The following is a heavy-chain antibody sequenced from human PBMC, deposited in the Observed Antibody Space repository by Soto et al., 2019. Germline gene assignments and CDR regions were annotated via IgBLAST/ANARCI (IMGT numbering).Heavy chain of an antibody. CDR1: GYSFPSQW. V-gene: IGHV5-51*01. J-gene: IGHJ6*02. Sequence: GESLKISCKGSGYSFPSQWIGWVRQMPGKGLEWMGNIYPADSDTRYSPSFQGQVTISADKSIRTAYLQWSSLKASDTGIYYCARSTVTPRYYYYGMDVWGQGTTVTVSS. CDR3: ARSTVTPRYYYYGMDV. CDR2: IYPADSDT. D-gene: IGHD4-4*01.